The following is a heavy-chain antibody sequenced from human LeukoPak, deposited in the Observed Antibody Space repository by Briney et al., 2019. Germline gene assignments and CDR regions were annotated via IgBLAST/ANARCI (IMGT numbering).Heavy chain of an antibody. J-gene: IGHJ4*02. D-gene: IGHD5-18*01. V-gene: IGHV4-34*01. CDR2: INHSGST. Sequence: SETLSLTCAVYGGSFSGYYWSWIRQPPGKGLEWIGEINHSGSTNYNPSLKSRVTISVDTSKNQFSLKLSSVTAADAAVYYCSIVDTAMVSDYWGQGTLVTVSS. CDR1: GGSFSGYY. CDR3: SIVDTAMVSDY.